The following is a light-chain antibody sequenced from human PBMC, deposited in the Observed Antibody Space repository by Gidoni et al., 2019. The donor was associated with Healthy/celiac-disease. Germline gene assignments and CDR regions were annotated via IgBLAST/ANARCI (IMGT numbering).Light chain of an antibody. V-gene: IGLV3-21*03. Sequence: SYVLTQPPSVSVAPGKTGRITCGGNNIGSNSVHWYQQKPGQAPVLVVYDDSDRPSGIPERFSGSNSGNTATLTISRVEAGDEADYYCQVWDSSSDHFVVFGGGTKLTVL. J-gene: IGLJ2*01. CDR3: QVWDSSSDHFVV. CDR1: NIGSNS. CDR2: DDS.